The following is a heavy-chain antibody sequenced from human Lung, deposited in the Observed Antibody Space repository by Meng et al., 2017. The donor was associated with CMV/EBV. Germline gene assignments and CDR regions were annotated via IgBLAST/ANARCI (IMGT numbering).Heavy chain of an antibody. CDR3: ARALVVPAASLDY. V-gene: IGHV4-34*01. CDR2: INHSGST. CDR1: GGSFSGYY. D-gene: IGHD2-2*01. Sequence: GSLRLXXAVYGGSFSGYYWSWIRQPPGKGLEWIGEINHSGSTNYNPSLKSRVTISVDASKNQFSLKLSSVTAADTAVYYCARALVVPAASLDYWGQGTLVTVSS. J-gene: IGHJ4*02.